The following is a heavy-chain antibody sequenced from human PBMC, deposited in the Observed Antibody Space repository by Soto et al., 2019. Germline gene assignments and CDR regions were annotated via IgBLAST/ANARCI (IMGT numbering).Heavy chain of an antibody. J-gene: IGHJ5*02. CDR3: ARGSDGVWNWFDP. D-gene: IGHD2-21*02. CDR1: GGSISSGFYS. V-gene: IGHV4-30-2*01. Sequence: SETLSLTCAVSGGSISSGFYSWSWIRQPPGQGLEWIGYIYNSGNTYYNPSLMSRVTISVDRSQNHFSLKLTSVTAADTAVYYCARGSDGVWNWFDPWGQGTQVTVSS. CDR2: IYNSGNT.